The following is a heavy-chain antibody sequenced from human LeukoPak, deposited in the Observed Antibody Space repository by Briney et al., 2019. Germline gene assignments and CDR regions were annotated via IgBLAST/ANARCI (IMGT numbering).Heavy chain of an antibody. CDR1: GFTFTDCW. CDR2: ISADGRMT. Sequence: PGGSLRLSCAASGFTFTDCWMHWVGQAPGKGLVSVTRISADGRMTDYEASVKGRFTVSRDNAKNTLYLQMNRVRAEDTAVYYCARGGFTYGPATLGALDIWGQGTMVPVSS. V-gene: IGHV3-74*01. D-gene: IGHD5-18*01. CDR3: ARGGFTYGPATLGALDI. J-gene: IGHJ3*02.